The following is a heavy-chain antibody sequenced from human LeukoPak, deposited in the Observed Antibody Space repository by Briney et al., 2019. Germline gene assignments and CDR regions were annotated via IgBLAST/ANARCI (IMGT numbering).Heavy chain of an antibody. D-gene: IGHD4-17*01. CDR3: ARAGLYGDLYNWFDP. J-gene: IGHJ5*02. CDR1: GYTFTDDY. CDR2: INPNSGGT. V-gene: IGHV1-2*02. Sequence: ASVKVSCKASGYTFTDDYVHWVRQAPGQGLEWMGWINPNSGGTNYAQKFQGRVTMTRDTSISTAYMELSRLRSDDTAVYYCARAGLYGDLYNWFDPWGQGTLVTVSS.